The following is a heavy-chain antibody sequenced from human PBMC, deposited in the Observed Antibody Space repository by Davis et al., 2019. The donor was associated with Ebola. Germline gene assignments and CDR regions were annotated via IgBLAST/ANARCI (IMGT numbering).Heavy chain of an antibody. V-gene: IGHV3-48*02. CDR1: GFTFSSYS. Sequence: GGSLRLSCAASGFTFSSYSMNWVRQAPGKGLEWVSYISSSSSTIYYADSVKGRFTISRDNAKNSLYLQMNSLRDEDTAVYYCAKGISSGTPRSNLDYWGQGTLVTVSA. CDR2: ISSSSSTI. D-gene: IGHD6-19*01. J-gene: IGHJ4*02. CDR3: AKGISSGTPRSNLDY.